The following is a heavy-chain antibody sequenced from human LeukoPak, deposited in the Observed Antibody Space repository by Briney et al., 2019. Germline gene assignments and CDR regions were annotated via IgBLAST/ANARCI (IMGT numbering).Heavy chain of an antibody. CDR2: ISGSSGST. Sequence: WGSLRLSCAASGFTFSSYAMSWVRQAPGKGLEWVSAISGSSGSTYYADSVKGRFTISRDNSKNTLYLQMNSLRAEDTAVYYCAKVEKPNDSSGYYYEDYFDYWGQGTLVTVSS. CDR3: AKVEKPNDSSGYYYEDYFDY. D-gene: IGHD3-22*01. J-gene: IGHJ4*02. CDR1: GFTFSSYA. V-gene: IGHV3-23*01.